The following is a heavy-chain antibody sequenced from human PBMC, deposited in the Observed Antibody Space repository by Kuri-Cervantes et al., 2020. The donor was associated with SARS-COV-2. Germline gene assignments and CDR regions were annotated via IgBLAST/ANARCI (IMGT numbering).Heavy chain of an antibody. CDR1: GGSVSSGSYY. CDR3: ARGRRTAWLVATYYYGMDV. V-gene: IGHV4-61*01. Sequence: SETLSLTCTVSGGSVSSGSYYWSWIRQPPGKGLEWIGYIYYSGSTNYNPSLKSRVTISVDTSKNQFSLQLNSVTPEDTAVYYCARGRRTAWLVATYYYGMDVWGQGTTVTVSS. J-gene: IGHJ6*02. CDR2: IYYSGST. D-gene: IGHD6-19*01.